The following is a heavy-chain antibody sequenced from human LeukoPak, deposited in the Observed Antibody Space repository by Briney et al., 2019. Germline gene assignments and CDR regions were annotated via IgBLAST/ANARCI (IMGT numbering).Heavy chain of an antibody. V-gene: IGHV4-39*01. D-gene: IGHD6-19*01. J-gene: IGHJ3*02. CDR2: IYYSGST. CDR3: ARWWLVFSAFDI. CDR1: GGSFSGYY. Sequence: PSETLSLTCAVYGGSFSGYYWGWIRQPPGKGLEWIGSIYYSGSTYYNPSLKSRVTISVDTSKNQFSLKLSSVTAADTAVYYCARWWLVFSAFDIWGQGTMVTVSS.